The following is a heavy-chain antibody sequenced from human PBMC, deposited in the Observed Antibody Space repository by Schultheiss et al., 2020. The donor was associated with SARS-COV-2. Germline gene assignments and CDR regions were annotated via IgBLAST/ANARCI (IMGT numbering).Heavy chain of an antibody. Sequence: ASVKVSCKASGYTFTSYYIQWVRQAPGQGLEWMGRINPNNSGTNYAQKFQGRVTMTRDTSISTAYMELSRLTSDDTAVYYCARGPEGTIFGVVGRMYYYGMDVWGQGTTVTVSS. CDR1: GYTFTSYY. D-gene: IGHD3-3*01. V-gene: IGHV1-2*06. CDR3: ARGPEGTIFGVVGRMYYYGMDV. CDR2: INPNNSGT. J-gene: IGHJ6*02.